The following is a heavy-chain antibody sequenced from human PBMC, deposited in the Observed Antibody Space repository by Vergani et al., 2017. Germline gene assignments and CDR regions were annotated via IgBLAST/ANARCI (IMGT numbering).Heavy chain of an antibody. J-gene: IGHJ3*02. CDR3: ARDCSGCQGAFDI. CDR1: GYTFTAYY. D-gene: IGHD6-19*01. V-gene: IGHV1-46*01. CDR2: ISPDGFST. Sequence: QVQLVQSGAEVGKPGASVKISCKASGYTFTAYYIHWVRQAPEQGLEWVGVISPDGFSTFYAQKFQGRVTITRDTSTSTVYVEVTSLRSDDTAVYYCARDCSGCQGAFDIWGQGTMVTVSS.